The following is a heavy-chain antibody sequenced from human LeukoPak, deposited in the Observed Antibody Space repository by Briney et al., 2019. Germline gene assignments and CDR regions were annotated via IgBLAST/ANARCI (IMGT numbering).Heavy chain of an antibody. CDR2: ISSSSSYI. CDR3: ARDLVVRGVNPGYYYYGMDV. J-gene: IGHJ6*02. D-gene: IGHD3-10*01. CDR1: GFTFSSYS. Sequence: GGSLRLSCAASGFTFSSYSMNWVRQAPGKGLEWASSISSSSSYIYYADSVKGRFTISRDNAKNSLYLQMNSLRAEDTAVYYCARDLVVRGVNPGYYYYGMDVWGQGTTVTVSS. V-gene: IGHV3-21*01.